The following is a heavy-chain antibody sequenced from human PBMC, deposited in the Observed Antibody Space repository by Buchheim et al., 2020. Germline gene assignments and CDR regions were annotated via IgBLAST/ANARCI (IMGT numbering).Heavy chain of an antibody. Sequence: QVQLVESGGGLVKPGGSLRLSCAASGFTFSDYYMSWIRQAPGKGLEWVSYISSSSSDTNYADSVKDRFTISRDNAKNSLYLQMNSLRAEDTAVYYCAREPPMYYYDSSGYYRYYFDYWGQGTL. J-gene: IGHJ4*02. CDR3: AREPPMYYYDSSGYYRYYFDY. V-gene: IGHV3-11*06. D-gene: IGHD3-22*01. CDR2: ISSSSSDT. CDR1: GFTFSDYY.